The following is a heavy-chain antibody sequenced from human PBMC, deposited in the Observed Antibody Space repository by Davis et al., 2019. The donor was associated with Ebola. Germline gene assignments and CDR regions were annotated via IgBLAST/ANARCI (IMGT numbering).Heavy chain of an antibody. V-gene: IGHV3-21*04. D-gene: IGHD3-3*01. CDR2: ISSSSGYI. CDR3: ARSGLSFGVVKYHYGMDV. Sequence: GGSLRLSCAASGFTFSSYRMNWVRQAPGKGLEWVSSISSSSGYIYYADSVKGRFTISRDNSKNTLYLQMNSLRAEDTAVYYCARSGLSFGVVKYHYGMDVWGKGTTVTVSS. CDR1: GFTFSSYR. J-gene: IGHJ6*04.